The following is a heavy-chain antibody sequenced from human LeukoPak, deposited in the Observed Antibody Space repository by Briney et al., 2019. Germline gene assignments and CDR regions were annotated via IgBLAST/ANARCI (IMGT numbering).Heavy chain of an antibody. V-gene: IGHV3-30*04. Sequence: GVSLRLSCAASGFTFSSYAMHWVRQAPGKGLEWVAVISYDGSNKYYADSVKGRFTISRDNSKNTLYLQMNSLRAEDTAVYYCARSALTMVRGVFQHWGQGTLVTVSS. D-gene: IGHD3-10*01. CDR1: GFTFSSYA. CDR2: ISYDGSNK. J-gene: IGHJ1*01. CDR3: ARSALTMVRGVFQH.